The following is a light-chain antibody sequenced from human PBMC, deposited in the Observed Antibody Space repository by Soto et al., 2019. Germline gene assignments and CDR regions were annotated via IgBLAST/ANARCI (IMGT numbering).Light chain of an antibody. CDR2: EVS. J-gene: IGLJ2*01. CDR1: SSDVGGYDF. CDR3: SSYTNSSPWI. V-gene: IGLV2-14*01. Sequence: QSALTQPASVSGSPGQSITISCTGTSSDVGGYDFVSWYQQYPGKAPKLMIYEVSNRPSGVSNRFSGSKSGNTASLTISGLQAEDEADYYCSSYTNSSPWIFGGGTQLTVL.